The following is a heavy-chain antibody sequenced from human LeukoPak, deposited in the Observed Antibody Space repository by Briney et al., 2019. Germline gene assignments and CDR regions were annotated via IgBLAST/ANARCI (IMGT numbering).Heavy chain of an antibody. Sequence: SETLSLTRAVYGGSFSGYYWSWIRQPPGKGLEWIGEINHSGSTNYNPSLKSRVTISVDTSKNQFSLKLSSVTAADTAVYYCARVDCSGGSCYYYYGMDVWGQGTTVTVSS. CDR3: ARVDCSGGSCYYYYGMDV. CDR2: INHSGST. D-gene: IGHD2-15*01. CDR1: GGSFSGYY. J-gene: IGHJ6*02. V-gene: IGHV4-34*01.